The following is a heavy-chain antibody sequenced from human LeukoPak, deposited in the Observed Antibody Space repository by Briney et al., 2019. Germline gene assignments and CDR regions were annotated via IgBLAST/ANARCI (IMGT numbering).Heavy chain of an antibody. J-gene: IGHJ4*02. CDR2: INQDGSEK. Sequence: PGGSLRLSCAASGFTFSNCWKSWVRQAPGKGLEWVANINQDGSEKNCLDSVKGRFTISRDNAQNSLYLQMNGLRVEDTAVYYCTRRLDEWGQGTLVTVSS. D-gene: IGHD3-16*01. CDR1: GFTFSNCW. V-gene: IGHV3-7*01. CDR3: TRRLDE.